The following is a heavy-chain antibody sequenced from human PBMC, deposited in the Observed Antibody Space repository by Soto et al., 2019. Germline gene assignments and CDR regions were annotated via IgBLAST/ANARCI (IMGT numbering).Heavy chain of an antibody. V-gene: IGHV3-33*06. CDR1: GFTFSSYD. J-gene: IGHJ6*02. Sequence: GGSLRLSCAASGFTFSSYDMHWVRLAPGKGLEWVAVIWYDGSNKYYADSVKGRFTISRDNSENTLYLQMNSLRAEDTAMYYCAKGTGNYYYTMDVWGQGTTVTVSS. D-gene: IGHD1-1*01. CDR2: IWYDGSNK. CDR3: AKGTGNYYYTMDV.